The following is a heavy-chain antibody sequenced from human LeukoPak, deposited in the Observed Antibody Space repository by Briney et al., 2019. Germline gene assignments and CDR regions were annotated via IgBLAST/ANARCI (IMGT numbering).Heavy chain of an antibody. CDR3: ASGGTDYYDSSGYYYTPKNTLDY. V-gene: IGHV1-69*04. Sequence: ASVKVSCKASGGTFSSYAISWVRQAPGQGLEWMGRIIPILGIANYAQKFQGRVTITADKSTSTAYMELSSLRSEDTAVYYCASGGTDYYDSSGYYYTPKNTLDYWGQGALVTVSS. CDR2: IIPILGIA. D-gene: IGHD3-22*01. CDR1: GGTFSSYA. J-gene: IGHJ4*02.